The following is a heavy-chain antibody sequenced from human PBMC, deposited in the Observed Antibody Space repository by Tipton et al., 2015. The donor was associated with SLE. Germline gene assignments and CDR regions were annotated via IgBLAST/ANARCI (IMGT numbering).Heavy chain of an antibody. CDR3: ARGEGGSSWFDY. V-gene: IGHV4-31*03. CDR1: GVSIGSGGYY. CDR2: IYYSGTS. J-gene: IGHJ4*02. Sequence: TLSLTCIVSGVSIGSGGYYWSWIRQHPGQGLEYIGYIYYSGTSYCIPSLKSRVTISVDTSKNEFSLRLSSVTAADTAVYYCARGEGGSSWFDYWGQGTLVTVSS. D-gene: IGHD6-13*01.